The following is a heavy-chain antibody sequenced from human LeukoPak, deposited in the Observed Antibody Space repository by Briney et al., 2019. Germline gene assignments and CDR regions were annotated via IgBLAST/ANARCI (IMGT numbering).Heavy chain of an antibody. J-gene: IGHJ6*02. V-gene: IGHV4-39*07. CDR3: ARDRRSGYHQTYYYYGMDV. CDR2: IYYGGST. D-gene: IGHD3-3*01. Sequence: SETLSLTCTVSGGSISSSSYYWGWIRQPPGKGLEWIGSIYYGGSTYYNPSLKSRVTISVDTSKNQFSLKLSSVTAADTAVYYCARDRRSGYHQTYYYYGMDVWGQGTTVTVSS. CDR1: GGSISSSSYY.